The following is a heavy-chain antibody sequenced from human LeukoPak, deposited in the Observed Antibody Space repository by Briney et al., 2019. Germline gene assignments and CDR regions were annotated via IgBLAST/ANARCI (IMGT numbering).Heavy chain of an antibody. V-gene: IGHV4-34*01. Sequence: SETLSLTCAVYGGSLSGYYWSWIRQPPGKGLEWIGEINHSGSTNYNPSLKSRVTISVDTSKNQLSLKLSSMTAADTAVYYCARGNGCYYHWGQGTLVTVSS. J-gene: IGHJ5*02. D-gene: IGHD3-10*01. CDR1: GGSLSGYY. CDR2: INHSGST. CDR3: ARGNGCYYH.